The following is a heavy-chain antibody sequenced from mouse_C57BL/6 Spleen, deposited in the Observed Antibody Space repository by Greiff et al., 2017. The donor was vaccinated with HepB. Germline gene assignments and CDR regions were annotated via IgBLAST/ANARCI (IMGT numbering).Heavy chain of an antibody. CDR1: GFTFSDYG. J-gene: IGHJ3*01. D-gene: IGHD2-3*01. V-gene: IGHV5-17*01. Sequence: EVMLVESGGGLVKPGGSLKLSCAASGFTFSDYGMHWVRQAPEKGLEWVAYISSGSSTIYYADTVKGRFTISRDNAKNTLFLQMTSLRAEDTAMYYCAKYEGFAYWGQGTLVTVSA. CDR3: AKYEGFAY. CDR2: ISSGSSTI.